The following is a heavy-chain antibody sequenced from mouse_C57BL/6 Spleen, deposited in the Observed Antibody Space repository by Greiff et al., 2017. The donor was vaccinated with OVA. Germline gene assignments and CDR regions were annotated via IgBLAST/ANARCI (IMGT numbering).Heavy chain of an antibody. CDR2: IYPGDGDT. J-gene: IGHJ1*03. CDR3: ARGDYGTWYFDV. CDR1: GYAFSSSW. V-gene: IGHV1-82*01. Sequence: QVQLQQSGPELVKPGASVKISCKASGYAFSSSWMNWVKQRPGKGLEWIGRIYPGDGDTNYNGKFKGKATLTADKSSSTAYMQLSSLTSEDSAVYFCARGDYGTWYFDVWGTGTTVTVSS. D-gene: IGHD2-1*01.